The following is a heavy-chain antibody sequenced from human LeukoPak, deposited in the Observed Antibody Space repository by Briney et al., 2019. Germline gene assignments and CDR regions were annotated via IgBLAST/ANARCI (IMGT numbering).Heavy chain of an antibody. CDR3: ARVPGDGYNYKGWFDP. D-gene: IGHD5-24*01. CDR2: IYHSGST. Sequence: SETLSLTCTVSGGSISSGGYYWSWIRQPPGKGLEWIGYIYHSGSTYYNPSLKSRVTISVDSSKNQFSLKLSSVTAADTAVYYCARVPGDGYNYKGWFDPWGQGTLVTVSS. V-gene: IGHV4-30-2*01. CDR1: GGSISSGGYY. J-gene: IGHJ5*02.